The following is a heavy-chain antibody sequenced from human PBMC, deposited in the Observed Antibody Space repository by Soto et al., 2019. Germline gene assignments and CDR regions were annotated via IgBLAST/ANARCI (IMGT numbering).Heavy chain of an antibody. V-gene: IGHV4-34*01. J-gene: IGHJ5*02. Sequence: PSETLSLTCAVYGGSFSGYYWSWIRQPPGKGLEWIGYINHSGSTNYNPSLKSRVTISVDTSKNQFSLKLSSVTAADTAVYYCARGRDWFDPWGQGTLVTVSS. CDR1: GGSFSGYY. CDR3: ARGRDWFDP. CDR2: INHSGST.